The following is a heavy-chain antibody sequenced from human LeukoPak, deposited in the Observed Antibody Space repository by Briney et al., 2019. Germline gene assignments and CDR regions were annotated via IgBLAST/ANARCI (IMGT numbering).Heavy chain of an antibody. J-gene: IGHJ4*02. Sequence: GASVKVSCKASGYTFTSYGISWVRQAPGQGLEWMGWISAYNGNTNYAQKLQGRVTMTTDTSTSTAYMELRSLRSDDTAVYYCAREPEGYCSGGSCYAGPHYFDYWGQGILVTVSS. V-gene: IGHV1-18*01. CDR2: ISAYNGNT. CDR3: AREPEGYCSGGSCYAGPHYFDY. CDR1: GYTFTSYG. D-gene: IGHD2-15*01.